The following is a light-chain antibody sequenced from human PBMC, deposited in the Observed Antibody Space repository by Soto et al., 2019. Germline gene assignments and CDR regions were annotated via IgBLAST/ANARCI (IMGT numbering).Light chain of an antibody. CDR1: QSLSSNY. CDR3: QQYGSSPLT. V-gene: IGKV3-20*01. J-gene: IGKJ4*01. CDR2: GAS. Sequence: EIVLTQSPGPLSLSPGERATLSCRASQSLSSNYLAWYQQKPGQAPRLLIYGASSRATGIPDRFSGSGSGTDFTLTISRLEPEDFAVYYCQQYGSSPLTFGGGTKVEIK.